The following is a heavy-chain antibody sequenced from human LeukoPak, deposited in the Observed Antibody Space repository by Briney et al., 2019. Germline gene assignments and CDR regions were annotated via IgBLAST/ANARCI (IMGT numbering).Heavy chain of an antibody. CDR3: ARDLRIQLWLQFDY. CDR2: SYHRGST. D-gene: IGHD5-18*01. V-gene: IGHV4-4*07. CDR1: GGSLSSYY. J-gene: IGHJ4*02. Sequence: SDTLSLTCTVSGGSLSSYYWSWLRQPAGKGLEGIGSSYHRGSTYYNPSLTSRVTISVDTSKNQFSLKLSSVTAADPAVYYCARDLRIQLWLQFDYWGQGTLVTVSS.